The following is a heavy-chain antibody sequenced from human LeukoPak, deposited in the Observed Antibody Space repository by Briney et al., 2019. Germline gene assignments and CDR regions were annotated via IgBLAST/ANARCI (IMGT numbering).Heavy chain of an antibody. D-gene: IGHD3-9*01. CDR1: GFTFSGSA. V-gene: IGHV3-73*01. CDR2: IRSKANSYAT. CDR3: TRGYDILTGSPSDYYYGMDV. J-gene: IGHJ6*02. Sequence: GGSLRLSCAASGFTFSGSAMHWVRQASGKGLEWVGRIRSKANSYATAYAASVKGRFTISRDDSKNTAYLQLNSLKTEDTAVYYCTRGYDILTGSPSDYYYGMDVWGQGTTVTVSS.